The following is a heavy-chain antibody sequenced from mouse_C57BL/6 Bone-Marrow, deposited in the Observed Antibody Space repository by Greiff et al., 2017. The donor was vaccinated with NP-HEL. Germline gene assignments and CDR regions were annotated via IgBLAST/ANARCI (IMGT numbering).Heavy chain of an antibody. CDR3: ARAPLYYYGSSYVGYFDV. Sequence: EVQLQQSGAELVRPGSSVKMSCKPSGYTFTSYGINWVKQRPGQGLEWIGYIYIGNGYTEYNEKFKGKATLTSDTSSSTAYMQLSSLTSEDSAIYFCARAPLYYYGSSYVGYFDVWGTGTTVTVSS. J-gene: IGHJ1*03. V-gene: IGHV1-58*01. CDR2: IYIGNGYT. D-gene: IGHD1-1*01. CDR1: GYTFTSYG.